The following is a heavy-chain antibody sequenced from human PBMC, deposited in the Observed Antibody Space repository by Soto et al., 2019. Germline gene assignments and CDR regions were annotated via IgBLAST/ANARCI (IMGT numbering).Heavy chain of an antibody. V-gene: IGHV3-48*01. D-gene: IGHD1-7*01. CDR3: ARDQNYRGGEMDV. CDR1: GFTFSSYS. J-gene: IGHJ6*04. CDR2: ISSSSSTI. Sequence: EVQLVESGGGLVQPGGSLRLSCAASGFTFSSYSMNWVRQAPGKGLEWVSYISSSSSTIYYADSVKGRFTISRDNAKNSLYLQMNSLRAEDTAVYYCARDQNYRGGEMDVWGKGTTVTVSS.